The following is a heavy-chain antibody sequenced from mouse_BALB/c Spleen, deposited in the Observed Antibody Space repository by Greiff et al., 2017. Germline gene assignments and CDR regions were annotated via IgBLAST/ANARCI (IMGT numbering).Heavy chain of an antibody. CDR3: ARYGTGGYAMDY. J-gene: IGHJ4*01. Sequence: EVKLQESGGGLVQPGGSRKLSCAASGFTFSSFGMHWVRQAPEKGLEWVAYISSGSSTIYYADTVKGRFTISRDNPKNTLFLQMTSLRSEDTAMYYCARYGTGGYAMDYWGQGTSVTVSS. CDR2: ISSGSSTI. D-gene: IGHD4-1*01. V-gene: IGHV5-17*02. CDR1: GFTFSSFG.